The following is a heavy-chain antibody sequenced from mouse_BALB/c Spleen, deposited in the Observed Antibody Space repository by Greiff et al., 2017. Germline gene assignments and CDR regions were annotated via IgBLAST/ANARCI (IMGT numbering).Heavy chain of an antibody. Sequence: EVKLVESGGGLVQPGGSLRLSCATSGFTFTDYYMSWVRQPPGKALEWLGFIRNKANGYTTEYSASVKGRFTISRDNSQSILYLQRNTLRAEDSATYYCARDGGLRESAWFAYWGQGTLVTVSA. CDR2: IRNKANGYTT. CDR3: ARDGGLRESAWFAY. CDR1: GFTFTDYY. V-gene: IGHV7-3*02. D-gene: IGHD2-2*01. J-gene: IGHJ3*01.